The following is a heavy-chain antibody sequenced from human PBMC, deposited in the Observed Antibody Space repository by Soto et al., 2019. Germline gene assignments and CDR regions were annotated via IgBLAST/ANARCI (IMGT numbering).Heavy chain of an antibody. D-gene: IGHD1-7*01. CDR2: IKSKAYGGTT. CDR3: PFHDAAEWNFVPY. J-gene: IGHJ4*02. CDR1: GFTFSDAW. V-gene: IGHV3-15*07. Sequence: EVQLVESGGGLVKPGGSLRLSCAASGFTFSDAWMNWDRQAPGKGLVWVGRIKSKAYGGTTDDSAPVKGRFTISRDDSLATMFLQMNSLETEDTGVYYCPFHDAAEWNFVPYWGQGTLVTVSS.